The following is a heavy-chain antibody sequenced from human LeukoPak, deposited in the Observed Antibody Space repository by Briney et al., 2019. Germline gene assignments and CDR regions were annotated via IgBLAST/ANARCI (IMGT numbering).Heavy chain of an antibody. Sequence: KPGGSLRLSCAASGFTFSAYSMNWVRQAPGEGLEWVSSIGAAGSHIYYADSMKGRLTISRDNAKSSLFLQMNSLRAEDTGIYYCVRVGSGATRADTLDLWGQGTMVTVSS. D-gene: IGHD6-19*01. V-gene: IGHV3-21*01. CDR2: IGAAGSHI. CDR1: GFTFSAYS. J-gene: IGHJ3*01. CDR3: VRVGSGATRADTLDL.